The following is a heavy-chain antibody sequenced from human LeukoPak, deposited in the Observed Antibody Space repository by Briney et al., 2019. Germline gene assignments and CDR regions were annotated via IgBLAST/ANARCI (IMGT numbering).Heavy chain of an antibody. CDR2: ITCSCGDT. CDR1: GFTFNSYP. J-gene: IGHJ1*01. Sequence: PGGSLRLSCAASGFTFNSYPMSLVRQAPGKGLEWVSGITCSCGDTYYADSVNGRFPISRDDSRNPLSLQMNSLRAEDTALYYCASAREYCGSAECYEYSQHGGQGTLVTVS. D-gene: IGHD2-21*01. CDR3: ASAREYCGSAECYEYSQH. V-gene: IGHV3-23*01.